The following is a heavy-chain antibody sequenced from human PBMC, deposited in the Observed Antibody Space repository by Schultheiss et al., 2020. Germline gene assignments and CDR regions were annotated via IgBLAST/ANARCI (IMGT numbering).Heavy chain of an antibody. CDR3: AKDRTTLKLPTNWFDP. Sequence: GGSLRLSCAASGFTFSSYAMHWVRQAPGKGLEWVAVISYDGSNKYYADSVKGRFTISRDNSKNTLYLQMNSLRAEDTAVYYCAKDRTTLKLPTNWFDPWGQGTLVTVSS. CDR1: GFTFSSYA. J-gene: IGHJ5*02. D-gene: IGHD1-26*01. V-gene: IGHV3-30-3*01. CDR2: ISYDGSNK.